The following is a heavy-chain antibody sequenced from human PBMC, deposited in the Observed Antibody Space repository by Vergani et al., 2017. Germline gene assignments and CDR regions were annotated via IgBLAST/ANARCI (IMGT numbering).Heavy chain of an antibody. J-gene: IGHJ4*02. CDR3: ATDHSDGAHFDY. CDR1: GYTLTELS. D-gene: IGHD1-26*01. CDR2: FDPEDGET. V-gene: IGHV1-24*01. Sequence: QVQLVQSGAEVKKPGASVKVSCKVSGYTLTELSMLWVRQAPGKGLGWLGGFDPEDGETIYAQKFQGRVTMTEDTSTDTAYMELSSLRSEDTAVYYCATDHSDGAHFDYWGQGTLVTVSS.